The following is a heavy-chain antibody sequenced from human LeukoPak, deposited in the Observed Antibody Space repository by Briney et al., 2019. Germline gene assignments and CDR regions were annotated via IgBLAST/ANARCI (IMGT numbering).Heavy chain of an antibody. J-gene: IGHJ6*02. CDR2: INPNSGGT. CDR3: ALWDYYAMDV. V-gene: IGHV1-2*02. D-gene: IGHD3-16*01. CDR1: GYTFTDYY. Sequence: ASLKLSWKASGYTFTDYYVHWARQASGPGLEWMGWINPNSGGTKYAQKFQGRVTMTRDTSITTAYMELSRLRSDDMAVYYCALWDYYAMDVWGQGTTVTVSS.